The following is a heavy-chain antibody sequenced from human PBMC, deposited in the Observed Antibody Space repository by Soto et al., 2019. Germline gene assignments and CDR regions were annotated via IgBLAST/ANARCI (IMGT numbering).Heavy chain of an antibody. CDR1: GFTFSSYS. V-gene: IGHV3-48*01. D-gene: IGHD4-4*01. CDR3: ARTTTVTTVHYYYYMDV. Sequence: GGSLRLSCAASGFTFSSYSMNWVRQAPGKGLEWVSYISSSSTIYYADSVKGRFTISRDNAKNSLYLQMNSLRAEDTAVYYCARTTTVTTVHYYYYMDVWGKATTVTGSS. J-gene: IGHJ6*03. CDR2: ISSSSTI.